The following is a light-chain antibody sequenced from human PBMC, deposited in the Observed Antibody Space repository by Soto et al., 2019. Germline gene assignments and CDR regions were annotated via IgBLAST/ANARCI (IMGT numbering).Light chain of an antibody. CDR1: SSDVGGYKY. V-gene: IGLV2-11*01. Sequence: QSALTQPRSVSGCPGQSVTISCTGTSSDVGGYKYVSWYQPHPGKAPKLLIYDVSKRPSGVPDRFSGSKSGNTSSLTISGLQAEDEADYYCCSYAGNYILVFGGGTKLTVL. CDR3: CSYAGNYILV. CDR2: DVS. J-gene: IGLJ2*01.